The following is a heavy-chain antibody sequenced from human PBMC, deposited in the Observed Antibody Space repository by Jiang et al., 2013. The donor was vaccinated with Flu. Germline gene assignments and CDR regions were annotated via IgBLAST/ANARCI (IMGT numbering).Heavy chain of an antibody. CDR2: IIPILGIA. J-gene: IGHJ3*02. Sequence: SGAEVKKPGSSVKVSCKASGGTFSSYAISWVRQAPGQGLEWMGRIIPILGIANYAQKFQGRVTITADKSTSTAYMELSSLRSEDTAVYYCARPQYSSSQFEDAFDIWAKGQWSPSLQ. V-gene: IGHV1-69*04. D-gene: IGHD6-13*01. CDR3: ARPQYSSSQFEDAFDI. CDR1: GGTFSSYA.